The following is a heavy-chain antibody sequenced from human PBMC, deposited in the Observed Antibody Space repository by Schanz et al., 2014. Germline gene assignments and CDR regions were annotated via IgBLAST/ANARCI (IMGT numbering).Heavy chain of an antibody. D-gene: IGHD3-9*01. J-gene: IGHJ4*02. CDR3: ARDAADFYDILTEEDY. V-gene: IGHV1-18*01. CDR2: ISAYNGNT. Sequence: QVQLVQSGAEVKKPGASVKVSCKASGYTFTSYGISWVRQAPGQGLEWMGWISAYNGNTKYPQKLQGRVTMTTDTSTSTAYIELRSLRSDDTAVYYCARDAADFYDILTEEDYWGQGTLXTVSS. CDR1: GYTFTSYG.